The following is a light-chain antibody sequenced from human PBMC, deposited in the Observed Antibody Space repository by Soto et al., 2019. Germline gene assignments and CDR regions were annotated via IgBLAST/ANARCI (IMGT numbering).Light chain of an antibody. CDR1: SSNIGSNT. CDR3: AAWDDSLNGVV. J-gene: IGLJ2*01. V-gene: IGLV1-44*01. Sequence: QSVLTQPPSASGTPGQRVTISCSGSSSNIGSNTVNWYQQFPGTAPKLLIYSDNQWPSGVPDRFSGSKSGTSASLAISGLHSEDEADYYCAAWDDSLNGVVFGGGTKLTVL. CDR2: SDN.